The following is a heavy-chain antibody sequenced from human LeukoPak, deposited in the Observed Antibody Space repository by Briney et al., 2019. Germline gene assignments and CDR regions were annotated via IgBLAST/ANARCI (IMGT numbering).Heavy chain of an antibody. V-gene: IGHV3-33*01. J-gene: IGHJ4*02. D-gene: IGHD6-13*01. CDR3: ARDGIVAAGRFDY. CDR2: IWYDGSNK. Sequence: GGSLRLSCAASRFTFSSYGMHWVRQAPGKGLEWVAVIWYDGSNKYYADSVKGRFTISRDNSKNTLYLQMNSLRAEDTAVYYCARDGIVAAGRFDYWGQGTLVTVSS. CDR1: RFTFSSYG.